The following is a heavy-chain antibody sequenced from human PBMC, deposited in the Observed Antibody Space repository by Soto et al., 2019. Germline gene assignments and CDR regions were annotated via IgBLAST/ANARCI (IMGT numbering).Heavy chain of an antibody. CDR1: GGSISTGGYY. V-gene: IGHV4-31*03. Sequence: QVQLQASGPGLVKPSQTLSLTCTVSGGSISTGGYYWSWIRQHPGRGLEWIGYIYHSGMTFSNPSLQSRVAISIDTSKNKFSLKLRSVTAADTAVYYCATVRWELHDAFDIWGQGTMVSVSS. J-gene: IGHJ3*02. CDR2: IYHSGMT. D-gene: IGHD1-26*01. CDR3: ATVRWELHDAFDI.